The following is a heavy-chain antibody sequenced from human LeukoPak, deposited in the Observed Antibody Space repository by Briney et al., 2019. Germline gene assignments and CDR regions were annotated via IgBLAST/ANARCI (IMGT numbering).Heavy chain of an antibody. V-gene: IGHV4-59*08. J-gene: IGHJ4*02. Sequence: SETLSLTCTVSGXSISSYYWSWIRQPPGKGLEWIGYIYDSGSTNYNPSLKSRVTISLDTSMNQFSLKLSSVTAADTAVYYCASLTGTARGYWGQGTLVTVSS. CDR3: ASLTGTARGY. CDR2: IYDSGST. CDR1: GXSISSYY. D-gene: IGHD1-7*01.